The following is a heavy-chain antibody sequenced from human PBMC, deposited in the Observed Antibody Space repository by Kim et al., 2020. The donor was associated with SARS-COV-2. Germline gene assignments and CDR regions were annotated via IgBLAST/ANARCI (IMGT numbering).Heavy chain of an antibody. V-gene: IGHV1-69*04. CDR1: GGTFSSYA. Sequence: SVKVSCKASGGTFSSYAISWVRQAPGQGLEWMGRIIPILGIANYAQKFQGRVTITADKSTSTAYMELSSLRSEDTAVYYCAREEATMVRGARRGWFDPWGQGTLVTVSS. CDR2: IIPILGIA. CDR3: AREEATMVRGARRGWFDP. D-gene: IGHD3-10*01. J-gene: IGHJ5*02.